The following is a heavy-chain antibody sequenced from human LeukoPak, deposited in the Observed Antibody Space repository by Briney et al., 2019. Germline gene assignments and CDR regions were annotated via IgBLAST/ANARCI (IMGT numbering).Heavy chain of an antibody. Sequence: PQTLSLTCAVSGGSISSGGYSWSWIRQPPGKGLEWIGYIYHSGSTYYNPSLKSRVTISVDRSKNQFSLKLSSVTAADTAVYYCARGIAAAGIDYWGQGTLVTVSS. CDR3: ARGIAAAGIDY. J-gene: IGHJ4*02. V-gene: IGHV4-30-2*01. CDR1: GGSISSGGYS. CDR2: IYHSGST. D-gene: IGHD6-13*01.